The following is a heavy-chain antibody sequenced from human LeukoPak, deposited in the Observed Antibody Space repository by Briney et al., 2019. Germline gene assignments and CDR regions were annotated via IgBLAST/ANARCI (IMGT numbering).Heavy chain of an antibody. Sequence: GGSLSLSCAASGFTFSSYGLHWVRQAPGKGLEWVAFIRYDGSDNYYADSVKGRFTISRDNSKNTLYLQMNSLRAEDTAVYYCAKDKGPTYYFDYWGEGTLVTVSS. CDR2: IRYDGSDN. CDR1: GFTFSSYG. V-gene: IGHV3-30*02. J-gene: IGHJ4*02. CDR3: AKDKGPTYYFDY.